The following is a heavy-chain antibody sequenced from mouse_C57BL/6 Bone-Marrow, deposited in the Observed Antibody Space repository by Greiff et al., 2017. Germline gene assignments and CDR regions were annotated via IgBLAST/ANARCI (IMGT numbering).Heavy chain of an antibody. J-gene: IGHJ2*01. D-gene: IGHD1-1*02. CDR1: GYTFTDYY. V-gene: IGHV1-76*01. CDR2: IYPGSGNT. Sequence: QVQLQQSGAELVRPGASVKLSCKASGYTFTDYYINWVKQRPGQGLEWIARIYPGSGNTYYNEKFKGKATLTAEKSSSTAYMQRSSLTSEDSAVYFCARGGLYYFDYWGQGTTLTVSS. CDR3: ARGGLYYFDY.